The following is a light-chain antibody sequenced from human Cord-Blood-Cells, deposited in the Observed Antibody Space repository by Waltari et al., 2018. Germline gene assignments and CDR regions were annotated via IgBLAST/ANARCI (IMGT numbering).Light chain of an antibody. CDR1: QSVRHSY. CDR2: GAS. CDR3: KQDGKTPTT. V-gene: IGKV3-20*01. Sequence: EIVLSQSTVPLSFSPGDRATLSCRASQSVRHSYLAWYQQKPGQAPQLLIYGASNRATGIPDRFSGSGSGTEFTLNISRVEAEDVGVYYWKQDGKTPTTFGQGTKVEIK. J-gene: IGKJ1*01.